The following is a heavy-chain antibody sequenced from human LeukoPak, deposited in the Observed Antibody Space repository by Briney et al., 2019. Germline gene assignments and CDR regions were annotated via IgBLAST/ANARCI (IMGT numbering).Heavy chain of an antibody. D-gene: IGHD2-2*01. Sequence: NPSETLSLTCTVSGGSISSSSYYWGWIRQPPGKGLEWIGSIYYSGSTYYNPSLKGRVTISVDTSKNQFSLKLSSVTAADTAVYYCARQSPHCSSTSCYDAFDIWGQGTMVTVSS. CDR2: IYYSGST. CDR3: ARQSPHCSSTSCYDAFDI. V-gene: IGHV4-39*01. J-gene: IGHJ3*02. CDR1: GGSISSSSYY.